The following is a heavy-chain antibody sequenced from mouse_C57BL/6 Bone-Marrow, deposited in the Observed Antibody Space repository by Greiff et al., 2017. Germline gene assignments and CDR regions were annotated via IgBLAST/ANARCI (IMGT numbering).Heavy chain of an antibody. J-gene: IGHJ2*01. V-gene: IGHV1-50*01. Sequence: VQLQQPGAELVKPGASVKLSCKASGYTFTSYWMQWVKQRPGQGLEWIGEIDPSDSYTNYNQKFKGKATLTVDTSSSTAYMQLSSLTSEDSAVYYCAREGVYYGSSYKNYFDYWGQGTTLTVSS. CDR3: AREGVYYGSSYKNYFDY. CDR1: GYTFTSYW. CDR2: IDPSDSYT. D-gene: IGHD1-1*01.